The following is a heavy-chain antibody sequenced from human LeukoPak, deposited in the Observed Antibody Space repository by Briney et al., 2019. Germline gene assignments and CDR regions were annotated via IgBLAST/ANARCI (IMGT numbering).Heavy chain of an antibody. CDR1: GGSISSYY. CDR3: ARSYDILTGYYNAFDI. D-gene: IGHD3-9*01. V-gene: IGHV4-59*01. CDR2: IYYSGST. J-gene: IGHJ3*02. Sequence: PSETLSLTCTVSGGSISSYYWSWIRQPPGKGLEWIGYIYYSGSTNYNPSLKSRVTISVDTSKNQFSLKLSSVTAADTAVYYCARSYDILTGYYNAFDIWGQGTMVTVSS.